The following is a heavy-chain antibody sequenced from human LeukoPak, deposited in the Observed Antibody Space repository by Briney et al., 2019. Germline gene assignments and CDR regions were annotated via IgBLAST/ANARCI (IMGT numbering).Heavy chain of an antibody. V-gene: IGHV3-30*14. CDR1: GFTFSSYA. CDR2: ISYDGSNK. J-gene: IGHJ4*02. D-gene: IGHD7-27*01. Sequence: GGSLRLSCAASGFTFSSYAMHWVRQAPGKGLEWVAVISYDGSNKYYADSVKGRFTISRDNSKNTVYLQMKSLRAEDTAVYFCARTLGRYFDFWGQGTLVTVSS. CDR3: ARTLGRYFDF.